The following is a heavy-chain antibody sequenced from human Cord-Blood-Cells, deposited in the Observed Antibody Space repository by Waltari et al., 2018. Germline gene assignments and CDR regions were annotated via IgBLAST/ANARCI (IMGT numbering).Heavy chain of an antibody. CDR3: ARDRDSSSWYDY. V-gene: IGHV3-53*01. D-gene: IGHD6-13*01. Sequence: EVQLVESGGGLIQPGGSLRLSCAASGFTVSSNYMSWVRQAPGKGLEWVSVIYSGGSTYDADSVKGRFTISRDNSKNTLYLQMNSLRAEDTTVYYCARDRDSSSWYDYWGQGTLVTVSS. J-gene: IGHJ4*02. CDR1: GFTVSSNY. CDR2: IYSGGST.